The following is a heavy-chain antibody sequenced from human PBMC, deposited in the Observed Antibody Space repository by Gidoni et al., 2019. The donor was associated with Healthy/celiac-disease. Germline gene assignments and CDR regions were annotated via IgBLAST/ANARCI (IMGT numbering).Heavy chain of an antibody. CDR1: GGSISSGSYY. CDR3: AREYYYGSGRNYYYYGMDV. D-gene: IGHD3-10*01. V-gene: IGHV4-61*02. Sequence: QVQLQESGPGLVKPSQTLSLTCTVSGGSISSGSYYWSWIRQPAGKGLEWIGRIYTSGSTNYNPSLKSRVTISVDTSKNQFSLKLSSVTAADTAVYYCAREYYYGSGRNYYYYGMDVWGQGTTVTVSS. J-gene: IGHJ6*02. CDR2: IYTSGST.